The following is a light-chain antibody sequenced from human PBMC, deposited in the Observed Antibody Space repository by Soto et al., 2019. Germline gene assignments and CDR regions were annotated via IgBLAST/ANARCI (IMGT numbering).Light chain of an antibody. CDR3: GTWDSILSGYV. Sequence: QSVLTQPPSVSAAPGQKVTISCSGSSSNIGNNYVSWYQQLPGTAPKLLIYENNRRPSGIPDRFSGSKSGTSATLGITGLQNEDEADYYCGTWDSILSGYVFGTGNKVTVL. V-gene: IGLV1-51*02. J-gene: IGLJ1*01. CDR1: SSNIGNNY. CDR2: ENN.